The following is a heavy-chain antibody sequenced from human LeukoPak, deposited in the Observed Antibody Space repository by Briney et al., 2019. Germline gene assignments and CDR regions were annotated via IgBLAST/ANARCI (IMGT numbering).Heavy chain of an antibody. CDR1: GGSVSSGSYY. D-gene: IGHD3-10*01. J-gene: IGHJ4*02. V-gene: IGHV4-61*01. CDR2: IYYSGST. CDR3: ASAQYYYGSGSYLVY. Sequence: SETPSLTCTVSGGSVSSGSYYWSWIRQPPGKGLEWIGYIYYSGSTNYNPSLKSRVTISVDTSKNQFSLKLSSVTAADTAVYYCASAQYYYGSGSYLVYWGQGTLVTVSS.